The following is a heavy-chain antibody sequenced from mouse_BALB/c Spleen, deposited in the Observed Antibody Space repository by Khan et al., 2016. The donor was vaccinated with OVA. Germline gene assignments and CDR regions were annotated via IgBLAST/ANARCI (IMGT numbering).Heavy chain of an antibody. CDR1: GYTFTSYT. Sequence: VQLLESGAELARPGASVKMSCKASGYTFTSYTIHWIQLRPGPGLEWIGYINPNNGYTNYNQKFKDKATLTADKSSTTVYLQLSSLTSDDSAVYNCVREGAYYRNDGGFAYWGQGTLVTVSA. CDR3: VREGAYYRNDGGFAY. J-gene: IGHJ3*01. D-gene: IGHD2-14*01. V-gene: IGHV1-4*01. CDR2: INPNNGYT.